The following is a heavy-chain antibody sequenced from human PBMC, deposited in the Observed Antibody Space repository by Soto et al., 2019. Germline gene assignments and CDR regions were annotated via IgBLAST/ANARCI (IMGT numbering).Heavy chain of an antibody. CDR1: GGTFSSYA. V-gene: IGHV1-69*05. D-gene: IGHD5-18*01. CDR2: IIPIFGTA. CDR3: ARDRGYSPDSFDI. Sequence: SVKVSCKASGGTFSSYAISWVRQAPGQGLEWMGGIIPIFGTANYAQKLQGRVTMTTDTSTSTAYMELTSLRSDDTAIYYCARDRGYSPDSFDIWGQGTMVTVSS. J-gene: IGHJ3*02.